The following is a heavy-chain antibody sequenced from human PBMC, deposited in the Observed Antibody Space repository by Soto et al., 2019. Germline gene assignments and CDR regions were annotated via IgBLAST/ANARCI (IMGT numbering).Heavy chain of an antibody. CDR3: AKDSWAIFGVPAGEYYAMDV. D-gene: IGHD3-3*01. CDR1: GFTFENYA. Sequence: EVQLLESGGAPVQSGGSLRLSCVASGFTFENYAMSWVRQAPGKGLEWASAISGSGGTTYYSDSVKGRFTISRDNSKNTVYLQMNDLRVEDAAEYFCAKDSWAIFGVPAGEYYAMDVWGQGTTVTVSS. J-gene: IGHJ6*02. V-gene: IGHV3-23*01. CDR2: ISGSGGTT.